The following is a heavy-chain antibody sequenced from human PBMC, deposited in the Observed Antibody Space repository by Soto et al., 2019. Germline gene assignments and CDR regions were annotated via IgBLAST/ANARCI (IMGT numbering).Heavy chain of an antibody. CDR1: EGSFLIHW. CDR3: ARHQSGSGNPNFDF. CDR2: IDRSDSFA. Sequence: GESLKISWRAVEGSFLIHWISWVRQKPGGGLEWMGRIDRSDSFATYSPSFQGHVTISADKSTRTVYLEWRSLQASDTATFFSARHQSGSGNPNFDFWGQGTPVTVYS. D-gene: IGHD3-10*01. J-gene: IGHJ4*02. V-gene: IGHV5-10-1*01.